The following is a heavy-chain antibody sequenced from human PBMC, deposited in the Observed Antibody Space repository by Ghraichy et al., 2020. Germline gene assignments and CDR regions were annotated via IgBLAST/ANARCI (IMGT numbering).Heavy chain of an antibody. J-gene: IGHJ4*02. V-gene: IGHV3-21*01. D-gene: IGHD6-13*01. CDR3: ARVSLGYSSSWYFFDL. Sequence: RGSLRLSCAASGFTFSRYTFNWVRQTPGKGLEWVSSISGSGNSIFYADSLKGRFTISRDNANNSLFLQMNSLRAEDTAVYFCARVSLGYSSSWYFFDLWGKGTLVTVSS. CDR2: ISGSGNSI. CDR1: GFTFSRYT.